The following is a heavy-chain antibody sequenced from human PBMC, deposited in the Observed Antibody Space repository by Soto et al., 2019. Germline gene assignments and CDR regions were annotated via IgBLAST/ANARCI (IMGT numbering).Heavy chain of an antibody. J-gene: IGHJ6*02. CDR2: ISAYNGNT. Sequence: QVQLVQSGGEVKKPGASVKVSCKTSGYSFTTYGISWVRQAPGQGLEWMVWISAYNGNTNYAQKLQGRVTMTTDTSTSTAYMELRSLRSDDTAVYYCAREGPAPYYYYGMDVWGQGSTVTVSS. V-gene: IGHV1-18*01. CDR3: AREGPAPYYYYGMDV. CDR1: GYSFTTYG.